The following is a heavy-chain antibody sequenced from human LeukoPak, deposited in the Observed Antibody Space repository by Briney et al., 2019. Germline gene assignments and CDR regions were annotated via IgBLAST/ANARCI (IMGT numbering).Heavy chain of an antibody. CDR1: GFTVSSNY. CDR2: IYSGGTT. Sequence: GGSLRLSCAASGFTVSSNYMSWVRQAPGKGLEWVSVIYSGGTTNYADSVKGRFTISRDNSKNTLYLQMNSLRAEDTAVYYCAKAPTYYYDSSGYCFDYWGQGTLVTVSS. V-gene: IGHV3-53*01. D-gene: IGHD3-22*01. CDR3: AKAPTYYYDSSGYCFDY. J-gene: IGHJ4*02.